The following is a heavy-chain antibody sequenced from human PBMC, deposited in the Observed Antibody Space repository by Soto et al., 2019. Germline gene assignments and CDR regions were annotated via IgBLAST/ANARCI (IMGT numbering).Heavy chain of an antibody. D-gene: IGHD3-10*01. CDR3: ARAGRITMGRGVIRAFGY. V-gene: IGHV1-2*04. Sequence: ASVKVSCKASGYTFTGYYMHWVRQAPGQGLEWMGWINPNSGGTNYAQKFQGWVTMTRDTSISTAYMELSRLRSDDTAVYYCARAGRITMGRGVIRAFGYWGQGTLVTVSS. CDR2: INPNSGGT. J-gene: IGHJ4*02. CDR1: GYTFTGYY.